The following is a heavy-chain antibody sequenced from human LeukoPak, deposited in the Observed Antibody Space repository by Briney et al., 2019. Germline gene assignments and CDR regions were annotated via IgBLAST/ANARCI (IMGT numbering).Heavy chain of an antibody. CDR1: GGSFSVYY. CDR2: INHSGST. V-gene: IGHV4-34*01. CDR3: ARSCYDILTGPSGFYYYYGMDV. D-gene: IGHD3-9*01. J-gene: IGHJ6*02. Sequence: PSETLSLTCAVYGGSFSVYYWSWIRQPPGKGLEWIGEINHSGSTNYNPSLKSRVTISVDTSKNQFSLKLSSVTAADTAVYYCARSCYDILTGPSGFYYYYGMDVWGQGTTVTVSS.